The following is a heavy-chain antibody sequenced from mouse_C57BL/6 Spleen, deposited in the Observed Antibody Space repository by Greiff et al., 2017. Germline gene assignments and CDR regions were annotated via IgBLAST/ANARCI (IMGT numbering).Heavy chain of an antibody. J-gene: IGHJ4*01. Sequence: QVQLQQSGPELVKPGASVKISCKASGYAFSSSWMNWVKQRPGKGLEWIGRIYPGDGDTNYNGKFKGKATLTADKSSSTAYMQLSSLTSEDSAVYFCARSDYYGSGGYAMDYWGQGTSVTVSS. CDR1: GYAFSSSW. V-gene: IGHV1-82*01. CDR2: IYPGDGDT. D-gene: IGHD1-1*01. CDR3: ARSDYYGSGGYAMDY.